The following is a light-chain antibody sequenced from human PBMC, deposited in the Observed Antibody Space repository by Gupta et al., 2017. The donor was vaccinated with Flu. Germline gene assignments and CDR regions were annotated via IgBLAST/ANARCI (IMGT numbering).Light chain of an antibody. J-gene: IGKJ1*01. V-gene: IGKV1-12*01. CDR1: QGIGNW. CDR3: QHGDSFPRT. CDR2: AAV. Sequence: DIQMTQSPSSVSASVGDRVTITCRASQGIGNWLAWYQQKPGKAPKLLIYAAVNLESGVPSRFSGNGSATDFALTISSLQPDDFATYYCQHGDSFPRTFGQGTKVEIK.